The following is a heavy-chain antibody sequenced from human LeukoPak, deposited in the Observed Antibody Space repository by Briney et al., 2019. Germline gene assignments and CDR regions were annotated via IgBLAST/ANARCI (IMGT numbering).Heavy chain of an antibody. CDR1: GFTFSSYN. CDR3: ARGAASEYQLLTFDY. V-gene: IGHV3-21*01. D-gene: IGHD2-2*01. CDR2: ISSSSSYI. Sequence: GGSLRLSCAASGFTFSSYNMNWVRQAPGKGLEWVSSISSSSSYIYYADSVKGRFTISRDNAKNSLYLQMNSLRAEDTAVYYCARGAASEYQLLTFDYWGQGTLVTASS. J-gene: IGHJ4*02.